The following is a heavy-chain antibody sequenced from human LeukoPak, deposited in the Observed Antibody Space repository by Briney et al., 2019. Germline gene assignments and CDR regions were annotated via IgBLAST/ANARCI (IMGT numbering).Heavy chain of an antibody. Sequence: SETLSLTCAVYGGSFSGYYWSWIRQPPGKGLEWIGEINHSGSTNYNPSLKSRVTISVDTSKNQFSLKLSSVTAADTAVCYCARGRTGYQLLPTKKDYSYYYMDVWDKGTTVTVSS. V-gene: IGHV4-34*01. CDR3: ARGRTGYQLLPTKKDYSYYYMDV. CDR1: GGSFSGYY. D-gene: IGHD2-2*01. CDR2: INHSGST. J-gene: IGHJ6*03.